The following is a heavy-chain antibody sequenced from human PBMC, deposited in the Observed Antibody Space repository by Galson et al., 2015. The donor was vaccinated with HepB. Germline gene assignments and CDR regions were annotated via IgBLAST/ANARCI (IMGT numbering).Heavy chain of an antibody. D-gene: IGHD3-22*01. CDR1: EDSVSSNSAT. V-gene: IGHV6-1*01. J-gene: IGHJ6*02. Sequence: CAISEDSVSSNSATWNWIRQSPSRGLEWLGRTYYRSKWYNDYAVSVQSRITINPDTSKNHFSLQLNSVTPEDTAVYFCASEDGSDYYPYYPGMNVWGQGTTVTVSS. CDR3: ASEDGSDYYPYYPGMNV. CDR2: TYYRSKWYN.